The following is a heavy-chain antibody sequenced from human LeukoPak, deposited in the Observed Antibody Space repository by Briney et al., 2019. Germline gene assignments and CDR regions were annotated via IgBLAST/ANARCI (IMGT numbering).Heavy chain of an antibody. CDR1: GFTFSNYV. CDR3: AKGFYSSSWYYFDY. CDR2: ISGNSDGA. V-gene: IGHV3-23*01. Sequence: GGSLRLSCAASGFTFSNYVMGWVRQAPGKGLEWVSAISGNSDGADYADSVKGRFTISRDNSKNTLYLQMNSLRAEDTAVYYCAKGFYSSSWYYFDYWGQGTLVTVSS. J-gene: IGHJ4*02. D-gene: IGHD6-13*01.